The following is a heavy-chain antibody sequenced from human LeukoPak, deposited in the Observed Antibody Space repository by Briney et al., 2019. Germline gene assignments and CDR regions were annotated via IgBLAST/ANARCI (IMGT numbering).Heavy chain of an antibody. J-gene: IGHJ5*02. V-gene: IGHV3-9*01. CDR1: GFTFDDYA. CDR3: ARMLYGRPNNWFDP. CDR2: ISWNSGSI. Sequence: GRSLRLSCAASGFTFDDYAMHWVRQAPGKGLEWVSGISWNSGSIGYADSVKGRFTISRDNAKNSLYLQMNSLRAEDTAVYYCARMLYGRPNNWFDPWGQGTLVTVSS. D-gene: IGHD2-8*01.